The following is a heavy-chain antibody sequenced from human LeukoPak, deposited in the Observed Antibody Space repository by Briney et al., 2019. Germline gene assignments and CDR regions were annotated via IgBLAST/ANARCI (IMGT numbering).Heavy chain of an antibody. D-gene: IGHD3-22*01. CDR1: GGSISSGSYY. V-gene: IGHV4-61*02. Sequence: SETLSLTCTVSGGSISSGSYYWSWIRRPAGKGLEWLGRIYASGSTNYNPSLKSRVTISVDTSKNQFSLKPSSVTAADTAVYYCARDPTYYYDSSGRNDAFDIWGQGTMVTVSS. CDR3: ARDPTYYYDSSGRNDAFDI. CDR2: IYASGST. J-gene: IGHJ3*02.